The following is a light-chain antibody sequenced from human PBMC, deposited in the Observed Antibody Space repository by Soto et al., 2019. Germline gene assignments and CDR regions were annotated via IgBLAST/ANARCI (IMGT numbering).Light chain of an antibody. Sequence: QSVLTQSPSVSAAPGQQVTISCSGSSSNIGNNYVSWYQRLPGTAPKLLIYDNNKRPSGIPDRFSGSKSGTSGTLDITGLQTGDEADYYCATWDGSLPGEVFGGGTK. CDR1: SSNIGNNY. CDR3: ATWDGSLPGEV. J-gene: IGLJ3*02. V-gene: IGLV1-51*01. CDR2: DNN.